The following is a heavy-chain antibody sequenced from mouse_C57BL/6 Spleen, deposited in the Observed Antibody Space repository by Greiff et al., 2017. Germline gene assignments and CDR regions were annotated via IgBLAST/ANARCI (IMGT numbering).Heavy chain of an antibody. CDR2: IYPGDGDT. J-gene: IGHJ4*01. D-gene: IGHD2-4*01. V-gene: IGHV1-80*01. Sequence: VQLQQSGAELVKPGASVKISCKASGYAFSSYWMNWVKQRPGKGLEWIGQIYPGDGDTNYNGKFKGKATLTADTSSSTAYMQLSSLTSEDSAVYFCARGRGVYYDYLYAMDYWGQGTSVTVSS. CDR3: ARGRGVYYDYLYAMDY. CDR1: GYAFSSYW.